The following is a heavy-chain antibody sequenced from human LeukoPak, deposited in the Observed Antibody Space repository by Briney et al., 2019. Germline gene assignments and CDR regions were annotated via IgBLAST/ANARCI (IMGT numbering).Heavy chain of an antibody. CDR2: INHSRST. Sequence: SETLSLTCAVYGGSFSGYYWSWIRQPPGKGLEWIGEINHSRSTNYNPSLKSRVTISVDTSKNQFSLKLSSVTAADTAVYYCARVRIQLWVEYYFDYWGQGTLVTVSS. CDR3: ARVRIQLWVEYYFDY. J-gene: IGHJ4*02. V-gene: IGHV4-34*01. CDR1: GGSFSGYY. D-gene: IGHD5-18*01.